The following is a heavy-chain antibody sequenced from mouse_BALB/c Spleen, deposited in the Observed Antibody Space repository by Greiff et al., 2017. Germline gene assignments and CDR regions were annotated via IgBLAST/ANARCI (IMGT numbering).Heavy chain of an antibody. Sequence: EVKLVESGGGLVQPGGSRKLSCAASGFTFSSFGMHWVRQAPEKGLEWVAYISSGSSTIYYADTVKGRVTISRDNPKNTLFLQMTSLRSEDTAMYYCARWGYYAMDYWGQGTSVTVSS. J-gene: IGHJ4*01. CDR1: GFTFSSFG. CDR2: ISSGSSTI. CDR3: ARWGYYAMDY. V-gene: IGHV5-17*02.